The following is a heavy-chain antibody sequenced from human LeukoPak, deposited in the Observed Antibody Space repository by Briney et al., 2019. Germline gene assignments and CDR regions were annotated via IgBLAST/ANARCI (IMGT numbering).Heavy chain of an antibody. CDR1: GFTFSIYW. D-gene: IGHD7-27*01. J-gene: IGHJ4*02. Sequence: GGSRRLSCAASGFTFSIYWTSWVRQAQGKGLEWVASMKQDGTEKKYLDSVKGRFTISRDNAKNSLYLQMNSLRAEDTAVYYCARDGDVQYYFDYWGQGTLVTVSS. CDR2: MKQDGTEK. V-gene: IGHV3-7*01. CDR3: ARDGDVQYYFDY.